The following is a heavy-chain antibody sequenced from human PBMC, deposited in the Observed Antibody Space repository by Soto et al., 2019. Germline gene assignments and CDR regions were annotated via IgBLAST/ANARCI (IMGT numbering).Heavy chain of an antibody. CDR3: AKDLLIAVAGLYYYGMDV. J-gene: IGHJ6*02. D-gene: IGHD6-19*01. V-gene: IGHV3-30*18. CDR1: GFTFSSYG. Sequence: GGSLRLSCAASGFTFSSYGMHWVRQAPGKGLEWVAVISYDGSNKYYADSVKGRFTISRDNSKNTLYLQMNSLRAEDTAVYYCAKDLLIAVAGLYYYGMDVWGQGTTVTVSS. CDR2: ISYDGSNK.